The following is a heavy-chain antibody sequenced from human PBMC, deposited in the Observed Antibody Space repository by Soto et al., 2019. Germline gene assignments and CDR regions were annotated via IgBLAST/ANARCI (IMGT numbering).Heavy chain of an antibody. CDR3: ARFPAAAGDYYYGLDV. J-gene: IGHJ6*02. V-gene: IGHV1-46*01. Sequence: ASVKVSCKASGYTFTNYYIHWLRQAPGQGLEWMGLINPSSGSTTHAQKFRGRVTMTRDTSTSTVYMDLSGLRSEDTAMYYCARFPAAAGDYYYGLDVWGQGTTVTVSS. D-gene: IGHD6-13*01. CDR1: GYTFTNYY. CDR2: INPSSGST.